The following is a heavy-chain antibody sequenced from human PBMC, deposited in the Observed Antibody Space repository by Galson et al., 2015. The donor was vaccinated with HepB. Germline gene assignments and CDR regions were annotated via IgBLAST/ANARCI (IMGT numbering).Heavy chain of an antibody. CDR1: GFTFSSYA. D-gene: IGHD5-12*01. J-gene: IGHJ4*02. V-gene: IGHV3-30*04. CDR3: GRGPLKQIVATPGDY. Sequence: SLRLSCAASGFTFSSYAMHWVRQAPGKGLEWVAVISYDGSNKYYADPVKGRFTISRDNSKNTLYLQMNSLRAEDTAVYYCGRGPLKQIVATPGDYWGQGTLVTVSS. CDR2: ISYDGSNK.